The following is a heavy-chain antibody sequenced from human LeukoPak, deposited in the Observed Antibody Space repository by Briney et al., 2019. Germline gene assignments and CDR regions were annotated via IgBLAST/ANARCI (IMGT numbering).Heavy chain of an antibody. J-gene: IGHJ4*02. CDR3: ARRGGARYDSSGYPSLRFDY. CDR1: GYRFTSYW. Sequence: GGSLQISCKGSGYRFTSYWIGWVRQMPGKGLEGMGIIYPGDSDTRYSPSFQGQVTISADKSISTAYLQWSSLKASDTAMYYCARRGGARYDSSGYPSLRFDYWGQGTLVTVSS. CDR2: IYPGDSDT. D-gene: IGHD3-22*01. V-gene: IGHV5-51*01.